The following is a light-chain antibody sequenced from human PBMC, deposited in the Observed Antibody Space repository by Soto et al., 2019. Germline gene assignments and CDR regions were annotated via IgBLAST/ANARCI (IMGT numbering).Light chain of an antibody. CDR1: SGHSNYA. CDR2: LNSDGSH. CDR3: KTWGSGVVG. V-gene: IGLV4-69*01. J-gene: IGLJ2*01. Sequence: QAVVTQSPSASASLGASVKLTCTLSSGHSNYAIAWHQQQSEKGPRYLMKLNSDGSHSKGDGIPDRFSGSSSGAERYLTISRLQSDDEADYYCKTWGSGVVGFGGGTKLTVL.